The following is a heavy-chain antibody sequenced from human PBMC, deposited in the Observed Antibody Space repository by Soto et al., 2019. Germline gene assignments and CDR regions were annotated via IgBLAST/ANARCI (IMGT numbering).Heavy chain of an antibody. Sequence: GGSLRLSCAASGFTFSSNAMSWVRQAPGKGLEWVSGRGKGGGKTYYADSVKGRFTISRDSSKNTLYLQMNSLRAEDTAVYYCAKAGYCAGGSCSSTSRLGVGNWGQGTLVTVSS. J-gene: IGHJ4*02. CDR1: GFTFSSNA. CDR2: RGKGGGKT. CDR3: AKAGYCAGGSCSSTSRLGVGN. D-gene: IGHD2-15*01. V-gene: IGHV3-23*01.